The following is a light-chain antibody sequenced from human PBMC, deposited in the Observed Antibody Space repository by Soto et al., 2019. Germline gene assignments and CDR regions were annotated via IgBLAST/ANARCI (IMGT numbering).Light chain of an antibody. V-gene: IGLV1-44*01. J-gene: IGLJ1*01. CDR1: SSNIGTYS. CDR3: AAWDDRLNGWG. CDR2: SHN. Sequence: QSVLTQPPSATGTPGQRVTISCSGSSSNIGTYSVSWYQQFPGTAPILLGYSHNQRHSGVPDRFSASKSGVSASLASSGLQSEDEADFYCAAWDDRLNGWGFGTGPKVTLL.